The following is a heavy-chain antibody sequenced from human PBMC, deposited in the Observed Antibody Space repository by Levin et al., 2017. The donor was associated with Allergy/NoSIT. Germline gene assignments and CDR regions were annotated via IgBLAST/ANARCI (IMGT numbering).Heavy chain of an antibody. CDR2: IYHSGST. V-gene: IGHV4-30-2*01. Sequence: LRLSCAVSGGSISSGGYSWSWIRQPPGKGLEWIGYIYHSGSTYYNPSLKSRVTISVDRSKNQFSLKLSSVTAADTAVYYCARAKGYSGLGYWYFDLWGRGTLVTVSS. D-gene: IGHD3-10*01. J-gene: IGHJ2*01. CDR1: GGSISSGGYS. CDR3: ARAKGYSGLGYWYFDL.